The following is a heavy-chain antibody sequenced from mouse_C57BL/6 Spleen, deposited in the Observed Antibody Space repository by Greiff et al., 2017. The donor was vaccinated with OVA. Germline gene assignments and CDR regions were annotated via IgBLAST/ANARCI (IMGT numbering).Heavy chain of an antibody. CDR2: IYPRSGNT. Sequence: QVQLQQSGAELARPGASVKLSCKASGYTFTSSGISWVKQRTGQGLEWIGEIYPRSGNTYYNEKFKGKATLTADKSSSTAYMELRSLTSEDSAVYFCATIYYDYDRAYWGQGTLVTVSA. CDR1: GYTFTSSG. D-gene: IGHD2-4*01. J-gene: IGHJ3*01. CDR3: ATIYYDYDRAY. V-gene: IGHV1-81*01.